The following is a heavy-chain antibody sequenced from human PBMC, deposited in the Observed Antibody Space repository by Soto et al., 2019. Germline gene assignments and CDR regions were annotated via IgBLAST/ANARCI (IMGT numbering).Heavy chain of an antibody. J-gene: IGHJ4*02. Sequence: SETLSLTCTVSGSSISPYYWSWIRQSPRKGLEWIGYISYSGSTNFNPSLKSRLTISADTSKNQFSLKLSSVTAADTAVYYCARGGINTSSGSNGNLFDSWGQGTLVTVSS. D-gene: IGHD2-2*01. CDR1: GSSISPYY. CDR3: ARGGINTSSGSNGNLFDS. V-gene: IGHV4-59*01. CDR2: ISYSGST.